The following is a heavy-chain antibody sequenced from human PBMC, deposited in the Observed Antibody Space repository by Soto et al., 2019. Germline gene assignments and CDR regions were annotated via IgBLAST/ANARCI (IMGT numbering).Heavy chain of an antibody. D-gene: IGHD4-17*01. J-gene: IGHJ4*02. CDR2: ISYDGKNK. CDR1: GFTFSSYA. V-gene: IGHV3-30*04. Sequence: VQLVESGGGVVQPGRSLRLSCAASGFTFSSYALHWVRQAPGKGLEWVALISYDGKNKDYADSVKGRFTISRDNSKNTLYLQMNSLRAEDTAVYYCANYDYGDSHDYWGQGTLVTVSS. CDR3: ANYDYGDSHDY.